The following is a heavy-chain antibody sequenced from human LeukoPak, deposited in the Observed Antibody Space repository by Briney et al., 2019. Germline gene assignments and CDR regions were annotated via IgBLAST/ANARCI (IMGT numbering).Heavy chain of an antibody. D-gene: IGHD6-6*01. Sequence: SETLSLTCTVSGGSISSYYWSWIRQPPGKGLEWIGYIYYSGSTNYNPSLKSRVTISVDTSKNQFSLKLSSVTAADTAVYYCARGRYSSSSFAFGIWGQGTMVTVSS. V-gene: IGHV4-59*01. CDR1: GGSISSYY. CDR3: ARGRYSSSSFAFGI. J-gene: IGHJ3*02. CDR2: IYYSGST.